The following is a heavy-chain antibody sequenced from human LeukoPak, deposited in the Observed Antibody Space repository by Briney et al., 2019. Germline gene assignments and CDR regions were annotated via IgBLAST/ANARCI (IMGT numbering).Heavy chain of an antibody. J-gene: IGHJ3*02. V-gene: IGHV3-53*01. Sequence: GGSLRLSCAASGFTFSSYWMSWVRQAPGKGLEWVPIIYSGGSTFYADSVKGRFTISRDNSKNTLYLQMNSLRAEDTAVYYCARGGSYLSAFDIWGQGTMVTVSS. CDR1: GFTFSSYW. CDR2: IYSGGST. D-gene: IGHD1-26*01. CDR3: ARGGSYLSAFDI.